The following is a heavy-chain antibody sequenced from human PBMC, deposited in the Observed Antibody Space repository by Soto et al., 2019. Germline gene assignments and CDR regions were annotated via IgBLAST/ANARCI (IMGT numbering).Heavy chain of an antibody. CDR2: ISATGGGT. J-gene: IGHJ5*01. Sequence: EMQMLASGGGLVHLGGSLRLSCAASGFKFSSYAMSWVRQAPGKGLEWVSLISATGGGTYYADSVKGRFTISRDNSDNTLHLQVHSLRAEDTAVYYCAKDRRAGGNSAFYFDFWGQGAQVTVSS. CDR3: AKDRRAGGNSAFYFDF. D-gene: IGHD3-16*01. V-gene: IGHV3-23*01. CDR1: GFKFSSYA.